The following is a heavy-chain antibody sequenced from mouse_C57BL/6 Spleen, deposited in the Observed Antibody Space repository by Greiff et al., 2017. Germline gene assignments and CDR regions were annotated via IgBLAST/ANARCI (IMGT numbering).Heavy chain of an antibody. V-gene: IGHV5-17*01. CDR1: GFTFSDYG. CDR2: ISSGSSTI. CDR3: ARLDYYGTVYDY. D-gene: IGHD1-1*01. J-gene: IGHJ2*01. Sequence: DVHLVESGGGLVKPGGSLKLSCAASGFTFSDYGMHWVRQAPEKGLEWVAYISSGSSTIYYADTVKGRFTISRDNAKNTLFLQMTSLRSEDTAMYYCARLDYYGTVYDYWGQGTTLTVSS.